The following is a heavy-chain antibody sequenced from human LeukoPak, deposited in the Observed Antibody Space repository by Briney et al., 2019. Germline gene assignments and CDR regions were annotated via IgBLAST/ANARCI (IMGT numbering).Heavy chain of an antibody. CDR2: INPSGGST. J-gene: IGHJ4*02. V-gene: IGHV1-46*01. D-gene: IGHD6-19*01. CDR3: ARTHSSGWYKGGFDY. Sequence: ASVKVSCKASGYTFTSYYMHWVRQAPGQGLEWMGIINPSGGSTSYAQKFQGRVTMTRDTSTSTVYMELSSLRSEDTAVYYCARTHSSGWYKGGFDYWGQGTLVTVSS. CDR1: GYTFTSYY.